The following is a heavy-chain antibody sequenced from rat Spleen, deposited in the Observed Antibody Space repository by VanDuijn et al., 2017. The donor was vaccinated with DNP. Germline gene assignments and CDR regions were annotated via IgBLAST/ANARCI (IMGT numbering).Heavy chain of an antibody. Sequence: EVQLVESGGGPVQPGRSLKLSCVASGFIFSNYWMTWIRQAPTKGLEWVASISYDGDHTYYSDSVKGRFSLSRENAKASLYRQMDSLRSEDTATYYCATGGYLRGWYFDCWGPGTVVSVSS. CDR3: ATGGYLRGWYFDC. CDR1: GFIFSNYW. CDR2: ISYDGDHT. J-gene: IGHJ1*01. D-gene: IGHD2-2*01. V-gene: IGHV5-31*01.